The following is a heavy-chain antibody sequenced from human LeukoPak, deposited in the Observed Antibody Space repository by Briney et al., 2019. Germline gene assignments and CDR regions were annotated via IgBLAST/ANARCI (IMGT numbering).Heavy chain of an antibody. D-gene: IGHD3-22*01. Sequence: GGSLRLSCAASGFTFSTYAMHWVRQAPGKGLEYVSGISSNGGSTYYANSVKGRFTISRDNSKNTLYLQMGSLRAEDMAVYYCARYYYDSSGYRRSLAFDIWGQGTMVTVSS. CDR1: GFTFSTYA. CDR2: ISSNGGST. V-gene: IGHV3-64*01. CDR3: ARYYYDSSGYRRSLAFDI. J-gene: IGHJ3*02.